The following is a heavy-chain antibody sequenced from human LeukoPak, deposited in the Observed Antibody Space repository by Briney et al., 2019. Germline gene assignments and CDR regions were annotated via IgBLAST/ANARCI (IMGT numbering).Heavy chain of an antibody. CDR1: GFTFSSYG. D-gene: IGHD3-9*01. V-gene: IGHV3-30*18. J-gene: IGHJ6*02. CDR3: AKANILTGYYPQYDYYGMDV. CDR2: ISYDGSNK. Sequence: GGSLRLSCAASGFTFSSYGMHWVRQAPGKGLEWVAVISYDGSNKYYADYVKGRFTISRDNSKNTLYLQMNSLRAEDTAVYYCAKANILTGYYPQYDYYGMDVWGQGTTVTVSS.